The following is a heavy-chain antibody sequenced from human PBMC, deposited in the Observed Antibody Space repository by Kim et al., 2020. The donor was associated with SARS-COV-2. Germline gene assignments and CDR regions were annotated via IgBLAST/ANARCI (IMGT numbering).Heavy chain of an antibody. CDR3: TTEYYYDSSGYYDSY. Sequence: GGSLRLSCAASGFTFSNAWMSWVRQAPGKGLEWVGRIKSKTDGGTTDYAAPVKGRFTISRDDSKNTLYLQMNSLKTEDKAVYYCTTEYYYDSSGYYDSYWGQGTLVTVSS. V-gene: IGHV3-15*01. CDR2: IKSKTDGGTT. CDR1: GFTFSNAW. D-gene: IGHD3-22*01. J-gene: IGHJ4*02.